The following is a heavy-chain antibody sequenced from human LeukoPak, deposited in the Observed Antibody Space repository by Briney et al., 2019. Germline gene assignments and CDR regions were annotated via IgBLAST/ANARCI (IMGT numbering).Heavy chain of an antibody. CDR2: MNPNSGNT. CDR1: GYTFTSYY. V-gene: IGHV1-8*03. CDR3: ARGGRIAALYY. J-gene: IGHJ4*02. Sequence: ASVKVSCKASGYTFTSYYMHWVRQAPGQGLEWMGWMNPNSGNTGYAQKFQGRVTITRNTSISTAYMELSSLRSEDTAVYYCARGGRIAALYYWGQGTLVTVSS. D-gene: IGHD6-6*01.